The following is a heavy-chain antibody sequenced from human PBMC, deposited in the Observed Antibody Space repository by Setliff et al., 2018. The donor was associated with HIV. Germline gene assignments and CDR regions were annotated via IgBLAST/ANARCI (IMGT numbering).Heavy chain of an antibody. CDR2: VDPVDGET. Sequence: ASVKVSCKASGDTFSDYFIHWMQQAPGKGLQWVGRVDPVDGETNFAEKFQGRVTFTADRSTQTAYLDFTYVRSEDTAVFYCATEPRVVRRNVITSRYYLDSWGQGTLVTAPQ. J-gene: IGHJ4*02. CDR3: ATEPRVVRRNVITSRYYLDS. D-gene: IGHD3-10*02. CDR1: GDTFSDYF. V-gene: IGHV1-69-2*01.